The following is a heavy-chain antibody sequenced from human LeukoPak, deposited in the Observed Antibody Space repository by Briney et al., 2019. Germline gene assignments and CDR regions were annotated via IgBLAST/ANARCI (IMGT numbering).Heavy chain of an antibody. D-gene: IGHD3-3*01. CDR3: ARGRLFVLYDLWSGPLSPRFDP. CDR2: ISAYNGNT. CDR1: GYTFTSYG. J-gene: IGHJ5*02. Sequence: ASVKVSCKASGYTFTSYGISWVRQAPGQGLEWMGWISAYNGNTNYAQKLQGRVTMTTDTSTSTAYMELRSLRSDDTAVYYCARGRLFVLYDLWSGPLSPRFDPWGQGTLVTVSS. V-gene: IGHV1-18*01.